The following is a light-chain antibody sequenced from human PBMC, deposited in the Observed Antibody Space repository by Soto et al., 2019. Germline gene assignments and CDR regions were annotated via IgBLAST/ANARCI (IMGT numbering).Light chain of an antibody. CDR1: QSVLSSSNTKIY. Sequence: DIVMTQSPDSLAVSLGERATINCKSSQSVLSSSNTKIYLAWYQQKPGQPPKLLIYWASTRESGVPDRFSGIGFRTDFNINISSLQAEDVAVYYCQQYYSSQFTFGPGTRVDIK. J-gene: IGKJ3*01. CDR2: WAS. V-gene: IGKV4-1*01. CDR3: QQYYSSQFT.